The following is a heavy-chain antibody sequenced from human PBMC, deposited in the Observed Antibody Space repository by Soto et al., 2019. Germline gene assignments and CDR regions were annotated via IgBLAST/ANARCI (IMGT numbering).Heavy chain of an antibody. V-gene: IGHV5-51*01. D-gene: IGHD3-16*01. Sequence: PGESLKISCKGSGYSFTSYWIGWVRQMPGKGMEWMGIIYPGDSDTRYSPSFQGQVTISADKSISTAYLQWSSLKASDTAMYYCARLGGGGARAVSWFDPWGQGTLVTVSS. CDR2: IYPGDSDT. CDR1: GYSFTSYW. CDR3: ARLGGGGARAVSWFDP. J-gene: IGHJ5*02.